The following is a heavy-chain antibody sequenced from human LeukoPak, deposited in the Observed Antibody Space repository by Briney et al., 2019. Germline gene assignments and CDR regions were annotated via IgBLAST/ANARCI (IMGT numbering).Heavy chain of an antibody. D-gene: IGHD3-22*01. CDR1: GGSISSYY. Sequence: SETLSLTCTVSGGSISSYYWSWIRQPPGKGLEWIGYIYYSGSTNYNPSLKSRVTISVDTSKNQFSLKLSSVTAADTAVYYCARVTRDSSGYYYVWYWGQGTLVTVSS. V-gene: IGHV4-59*01. J-gene: IGHJ4*02. CDR2: IYYSGST. CDR3: ARVTRDSSGYYYVWY.